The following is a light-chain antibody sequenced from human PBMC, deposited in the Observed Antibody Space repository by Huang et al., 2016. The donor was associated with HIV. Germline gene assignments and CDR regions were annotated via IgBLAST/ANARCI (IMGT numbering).Light chain of an antibody. CDR3: QQYNNWPPWT. CDR2: DAS. Sequence: EIVLTQSPGTLSLSPGERATLSCRASQSVNNKLAWFQQKPGQAPRLLIHDASIRATGIPDRFSGSGSGTEFTLTISSLQSEDFAVYYCQQYNNWPPWTFGQGTKVEIK. J-gene: IGKJ1*01. CDR1: QSVNNK. V-gene: IGKV3-15*01.